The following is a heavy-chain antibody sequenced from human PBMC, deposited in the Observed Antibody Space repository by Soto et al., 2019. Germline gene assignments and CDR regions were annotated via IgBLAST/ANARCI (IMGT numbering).Heavy chain of an antibody. CDR2: IYDSGST. D-gene: IGHD4-17*01. CDR3: AKEVIPLTTDWDFDL. J-gene: IGHJ2*01. V-gene: IGHV4-30-4*01. Sequence: QLQLRESGPGLVKPSETLSLTCTVSGGSISGGVGGLYYWSWIRQPPGKGLGWIGYIYDSGSTYYNPSLKSRVTISVDTYKNQSSLRLSSVTAADTAGYYCAKEVIPLTTDWDFDLWGRGTLVTVSS. CDR1: GGSISGGVGGLYY.